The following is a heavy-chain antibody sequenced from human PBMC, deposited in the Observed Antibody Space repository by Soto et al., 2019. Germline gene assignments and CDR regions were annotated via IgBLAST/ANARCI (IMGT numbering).Heavy chain of an antibody. J-gene: IGHJ4*02. CDR2: IYTDGST. CDR3: ARGTSVASAGDY. Sequence: EVQLVESGGGLVQPGGSLRLSCAASGFTVSSKYMSWVRQAPGKGLEWVSVIYTDGSTFYADSVKGRFTISRDNSKNTLYLQKNSLRGEDTAVYYCARGTSVASAGDYWGQGTLVTVSS. V-gene: IGHV3-66*01. CDR1: GFTVSSKY. D-gene: IGHD6-19*01.